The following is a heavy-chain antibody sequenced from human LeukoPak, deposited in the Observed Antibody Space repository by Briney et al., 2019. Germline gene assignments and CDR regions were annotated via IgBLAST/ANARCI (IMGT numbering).Heavy chain of an antibody. V-gene: IGHV4-30-2*01. CDR1: GDSSSSGSLA. J-gene: IGHJ4*02. D-gene: IGHD3-22*01. CDR2: IYRSGTT. CDR3: ARANYYYDSSGYYYNYYFDS. Sequence: SETLSLTCGVSGDSSSSGSLAWSWIRQPPGKGLEWIGYIYRSGTTHYNPSLKSRVTISADRSKNQFSLRLSSMTAADTAVYYCARANYYYDSSGYYYNYYFDSWGQGALVTVSS.